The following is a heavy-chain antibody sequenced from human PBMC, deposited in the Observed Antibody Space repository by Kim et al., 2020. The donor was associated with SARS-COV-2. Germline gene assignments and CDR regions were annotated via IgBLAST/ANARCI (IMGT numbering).Heavy chain of an antibody. Sequence: ASVKVSCKASGYTFTSYGISWVRQAPGQGLEWMGWISAYNGNTNYAQKLQGRVTMTTDTSTSTAYMELRSLRSDDTAVYYCARDEKLGTDGSGSTPKIYYYYGMDVWGQGTTVTVSS. V-gene: IGHV1-18*01. CDR3: ARDEKLGTDGSGSTPKIYYYYGMDV. CDR1: GYTFTSYG. J-gene: IGHJ6*02. D-gene: IGHD3-10*01. CDR2: ISAYNGNT.